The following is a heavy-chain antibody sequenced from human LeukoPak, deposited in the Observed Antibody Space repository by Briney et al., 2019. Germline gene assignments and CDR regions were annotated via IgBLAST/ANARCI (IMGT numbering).Heavy chain of an antibody. D-gene: IGHD6-19*01. CDR3: AKGMDVGSGWYYFDY. Sequence: GGSLRLSCAASGFTFSSYVMTWVRQAPGKGLEWVSAISGSGGSTYYADSVKGRFTISRDNSKNALYLQMNSLRAEDTAVYYCAKGMDVGSGWYYFDYWGQGTLVTVSS. J-gene: IGHJ4*02. V-gene: IGHV3-23*01. CDR1: GFTFSSYV. CDR2: ISGSGGST.